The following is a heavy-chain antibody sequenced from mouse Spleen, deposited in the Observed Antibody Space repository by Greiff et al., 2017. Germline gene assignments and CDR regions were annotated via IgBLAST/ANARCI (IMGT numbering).Heavy chain of an antibody. V-gene: IGHV1-18*01. CDR1: GYTFTDYN. J-gene: IGHJ3*01. D-gene: IGHD6-1*01. Sequence: EVKLMESGPELVKPGASVKIPCKASGYTFTDYNMDWVKQSHGKSLEWIGDINPNNGGTIYNQKFKGKATLTVDKSSSTAYMQLSSPTSEDSAVYYCTSSEAWFAYWGQGTLVTVSA. CDR3: TSSEAWFAY. CDR2: INPNNGGT.